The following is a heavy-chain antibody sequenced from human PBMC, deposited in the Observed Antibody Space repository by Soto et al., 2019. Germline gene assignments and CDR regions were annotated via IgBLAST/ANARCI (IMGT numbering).Heavy chain of an antibody. CDR1: GFTFNSYW. V-gene: IGHV3-7*03. J-gene: IGHJ4*02. Sequence: GGSLRLSCVTSGFTFNSYWMSWIRQTPGQGLECVARINHDGSDKNYVDSVKGRFTISRDNAKNSLFLQMNSLRADDTAVYYCTTLSWDASDWHWGLGALVTVSS. D-gene: IGHD6-19*01. CDR2: INHDGSDK. CDR3: TTLSWDASDWH.